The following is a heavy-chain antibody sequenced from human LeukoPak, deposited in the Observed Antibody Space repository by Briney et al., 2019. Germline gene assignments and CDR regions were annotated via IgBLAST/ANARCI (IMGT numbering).Heavy chain of an antibody. V-gene: IGHV3-23*01. Sequence: GGSLRLSCAASGFTFSSYAMSWVRQAPGKGLEWVSAISGSGGSTYYADSVKGRFTISRDNSKNTQYLQMNSLRAEDTAVYYCARGSSGYPRYFDYWGQGTLVTVSS. D-gene: IGHD3-22*01. CDR2: ISGSGGST. CDR1: GFTFSSYA. CDR3: ARGSSGYPRYFDY. J-gene: IGHJ4*02.